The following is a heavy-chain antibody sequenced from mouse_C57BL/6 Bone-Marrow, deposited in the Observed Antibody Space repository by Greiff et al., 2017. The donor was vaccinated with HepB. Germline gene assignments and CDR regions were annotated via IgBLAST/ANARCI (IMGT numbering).Heavy chain of an antibody. CDR3: ARVYGSPNYFDY. CDR2: INPSSGYT. J-gene: IGHJ2*01. D-gene: IGHD1-1*01. Sequence: QVQLQQPGAELARPGASVKMSCKASGYTFTSYTMHWVKQRPGQGLEWIGYINPSSGYTKYNQKFKDKATLTADKSSSTAYMQLSSLTSEDSAVYYCARVYGSPNYFDYWGQGTTLTVSS. CDR1: GYTFTSYT. V-gene: IGHV1-4*01.